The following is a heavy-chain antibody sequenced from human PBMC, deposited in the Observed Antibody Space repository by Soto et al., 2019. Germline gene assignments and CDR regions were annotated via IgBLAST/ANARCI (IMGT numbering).Heavy chain of an antibody. Sequence: QVHLVQSGAEVKKPGASVKVSCKASGYSFTDYYMHWVRQAPGQGLEWMGWINTKTGGTNYAQRVQGRVTRTGDTSLNTAYMELSRLRSDDTAVYYCARVGPTGWFDPWGQGTVVTVSS. CDR2: INTKTGGT. V-gene: IGHV1-2*02. J-gene: IGHJ5*02. CDR1: GYSFTDYY. CDR3: ARVGPTGWFDP.